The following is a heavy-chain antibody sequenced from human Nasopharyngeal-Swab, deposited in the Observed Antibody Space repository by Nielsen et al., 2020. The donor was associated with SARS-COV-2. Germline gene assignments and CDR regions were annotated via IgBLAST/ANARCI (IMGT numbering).Heavy chain of an antibody. CDR3: AVGATGYYYTDV. D-gene: IGHD1-26*01. V-gene: IGHV1-69*13. J-gene: IGHJ6*03. Sequence: SVKVSCKASGGTFSSYAISWVRQAPGQGLEWMGGIIPIFGTANYAQKFQGRVTITADESTSTAYMELSSLRSEDTAVYYCAVGATGYYYTDVWGKGTTVTVSS. CDR1: GGTFSSYA. CDR2: IIPIFGTA.